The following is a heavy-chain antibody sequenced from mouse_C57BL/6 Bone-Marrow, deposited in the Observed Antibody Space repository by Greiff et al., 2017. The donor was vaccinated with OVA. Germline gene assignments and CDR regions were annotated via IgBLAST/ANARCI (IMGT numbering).Heavy chain of an antibody. Sequence: EVQLQQSGPGLVKPSQSLSLTCSVTGYSITSGYYWNWIRQFPGNKLEWMGYISYDGSNNYNPSLKNRISITRDTSKNQFFLKLNSVTTEDTATYYCAGDYSPAMDYWGQGTSVTVSS. CDR2: ISYDGSN. D-gene: IGHD1-1*01. V-gene: IGHV3-6*01. CDR3: AGDYSPAMDY. J-gene: IGHJ4*01. CDR1: GYSITSGYY.